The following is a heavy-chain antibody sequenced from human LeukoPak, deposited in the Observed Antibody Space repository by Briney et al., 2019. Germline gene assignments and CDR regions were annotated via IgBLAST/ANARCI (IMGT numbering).Heavy chain of an antibody. CDR1: GGSISSSSYY. Sequence: SETLSLTCTVSGGSISSSSYYWGWIRQPPGKGLEWIGSIYYSGSTYYNPSLKSRVTISVDTSKNQFSLKLSSVTAADTAVYYCARALLEFRVVVAADSGRWFDPWGQGTLVTVSS. J-gene: IGHJ5*02. D-gene: IGHD2-15*01. CDR3: ARALLEFRVVVAADSGRWFDP. CDR2: IYYSGST. V-gene: IGHV4-39*01.